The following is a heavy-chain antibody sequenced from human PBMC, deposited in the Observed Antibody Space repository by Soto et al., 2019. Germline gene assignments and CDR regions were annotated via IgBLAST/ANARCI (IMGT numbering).Heavy chain of an antibody. CDR1: GGTFSRYA. V-gene: IGHV1-69*01. CDR3: ARAIGGPTTTGWLDP. Sequence: SVKVSCKASGGTFSRYASSWVRQAPGQGLEWMGGIIPIFGTANYAQKFQGRVTITAGESTSTAYMELSSLRFEDTAVYYCARAIGGPTTTGWLDPWGQGTLVTVSS. J-gene: IGHJ5*02. D-gene: IGHD1-26*01. CDR2: IIPIFGTA.